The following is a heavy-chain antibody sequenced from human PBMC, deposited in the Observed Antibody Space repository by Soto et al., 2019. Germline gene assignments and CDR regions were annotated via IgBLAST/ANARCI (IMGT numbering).Heavy chain of an antibody. CDR1: GYTFTSYG. V-gene: IGHV1-18*01. Sequence: QVQLVQSGAEVKKPGASVKVSCKASGYTFTSYGISWVRQAPGQGLEWMGWISAYNGNTNYAQKLQGRVTLTTDTTASTAHMEVRSVRSADPAVYFCAGLAPPGMPWGQGTLISASP. CDR2: ISAYNGNT. J-gene: IGHJ4*02. D-gene: IGHD2-2*01. CDR3: AGLAPPGMP.